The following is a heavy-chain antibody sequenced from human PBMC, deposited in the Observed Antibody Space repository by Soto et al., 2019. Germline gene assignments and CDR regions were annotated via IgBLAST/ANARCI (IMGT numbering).Heavy chain of an antibody. CDR2: ISGSGGST. D-gene: IGHD2-2*01. V-gene: IGHV3-23*01. J-gene: IGHJ5*02. CDR1: GFTFSSYA. Sequence: GGSLRLSCAASGFTFSSYAMSWVRQAPGRGLEWVSVISGSGGSTYYADSVKGRFTISRDNSNNTLYLQMNSLRAEDTAVYYCAKDKLTRYALPNSLDPWGKGILVTVSS. CDR3: AKDKLTRYALPNSLDP.